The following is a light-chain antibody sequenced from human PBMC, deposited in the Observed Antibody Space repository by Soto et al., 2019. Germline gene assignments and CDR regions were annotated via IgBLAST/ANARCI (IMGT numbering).Light chain of an antibody. Sequence: EIVLTQSPDTLSLSPGERVTLSCRASQRVSSSYLAWYQQKPGQAPRLLIYGASSRATGIPDRFSGSGSGTDFTLTISRLEPEDFAVYYCQQYGNSPPYTFGQGTKLEIK. CDR2: GAS. CDR1: QRVSSSY. CDR3: QQYGNSPPYT. V-gene: IGKV3-20*01. J-gene: IGKJ2*01.